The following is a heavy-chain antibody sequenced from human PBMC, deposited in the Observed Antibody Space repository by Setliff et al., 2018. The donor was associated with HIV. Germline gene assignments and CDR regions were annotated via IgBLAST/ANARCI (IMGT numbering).Heavy chain of an antibody. CDR1: GGTFSSYA. CDR3: ARKDGVGYCDSNSCYGIGPIDF. CDR2: INPKSGAT. J-gene: IGHJ4*02. D-gene: IGHD2-2*01. V-gene: IGHV1-2*06. Sequence: ASVKVSCKASGGKASGGTFSSYAISWVRQAPGQGLEWMGRINPKSGATNLAQKFQGRVTLTRDTSVTTVYMELTSLRSDDTAVYYCARKDGVGYCDSNSCYGIGPIDFWGQGSLVTVSS.